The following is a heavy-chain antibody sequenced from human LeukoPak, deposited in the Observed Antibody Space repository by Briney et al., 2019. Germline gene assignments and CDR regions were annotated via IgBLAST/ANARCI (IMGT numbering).Heavy chain of an antibody. CDR3: ARDLRLDGSVFDY. CDR1: GGSISSYY. Sequence: SETLSLTCTVSGGSISSYYWSWIRRPPGKGLEWIGYIYYSGSTNYNPSLKSRVTISVDTSKNQFSLKLSSVTAADTAVYYCARDLRLDGSVFDYWGQGTLVTVSS. D-gene: IGHD3-10*01. CDR2: IYYSGST. V-gene: IGHV4-59*01. J-gene: IGHJ4*02.